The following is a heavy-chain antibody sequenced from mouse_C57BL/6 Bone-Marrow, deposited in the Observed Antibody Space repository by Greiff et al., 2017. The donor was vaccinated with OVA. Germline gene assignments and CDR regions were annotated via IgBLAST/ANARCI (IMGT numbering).Heavy chain of an antibody. D-gene: IGHD1-1*01. Sequence: EVKLVESGGGLVQPGGSLSLSCAASGFTFTDYYMSWVRQPPGKALEWLGFIRNKANGYTTEYSASVKGRFTISRDNSQSILYLQMNALRAEDSATYYFARYGWYADYDGSSYVGDYLDYWGQGTTLTVSS. CDR2: IRNKANGYTT. J-gene: IGHJ2*01. V-gene: IGHV7-3*01. CDR1: GFTFTDYY. CDR3: ARYGWYADYDGSSYVGDYLDY.